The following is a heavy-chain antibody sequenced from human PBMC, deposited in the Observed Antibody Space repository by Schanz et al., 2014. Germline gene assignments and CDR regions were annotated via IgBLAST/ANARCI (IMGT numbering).Heavy chain of an antibody. CDR2: IGTSGGT. CDR1: GFAFSSYG. J-gene: IGHJ4*02. V-gene: IGHV3-23*01. Sequence: EVQLLESGGGLVQPGGSLRLSCLASGFAFSSYGMNWLRQAPGKGLEWVSTIGTSGGTNYAESVKGRFTISRDNSKNTLYLQMNSLRAGDAAVYYCARDFHGYGPHLDYWGQGSLVTVSS. D-gene: IGHD5-12*01. CDR3: ARDFHGYGPHLDY.